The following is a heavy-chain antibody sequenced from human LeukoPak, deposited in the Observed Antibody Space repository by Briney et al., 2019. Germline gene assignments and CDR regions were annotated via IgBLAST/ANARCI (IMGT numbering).Heavy chain of an antibody. V-gene: IGHV5-51*01. CDR1: GYSFTSYW. CDR2: IYPGDSDT. Sequence: GESLKISCKGSGYSFTSYWIGWVRQMPGKGLEWMGIIYPGDSDTRYSPSFQGQVTISADKSINTAYLQWSSLKASDTAMYYCASSPLWFGDKNYYYGMDVWGQGTTVTVSS. J-gene: IGHJ6*02. CDR3: ASSPLWFGDKNYYYGMDV. D-gene: IGHD3-10*01.